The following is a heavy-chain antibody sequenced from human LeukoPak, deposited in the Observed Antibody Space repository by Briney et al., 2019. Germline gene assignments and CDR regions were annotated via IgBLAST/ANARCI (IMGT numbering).Heavy chain of an antibody. Sequence: SETLSLTCTVSGGSISSGDYYWSWIRQPPGKGLEWIGYIYYSGTTNYNPSLKSRLTMSVDTSKNQFSLKLSSVTAADTAVYYCAREHSYGRFDFWGQGTLVTVSS. D-gene: IGHD5-18*01. CDR1: GGSISSGDYY. V-gene: IGHV4-30-4*08. J-gene: IGHJ4*02. CDR2: IYYSGTT. CDR3: AREHSYGRFDF.